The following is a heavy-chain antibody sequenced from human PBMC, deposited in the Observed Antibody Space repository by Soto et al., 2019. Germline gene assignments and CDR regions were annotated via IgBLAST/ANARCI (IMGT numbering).Heavy chain of an antibody. Sequence: SETLSLTXTVSGGSITSSSYYWGWIRQPPGKGLEWIGSIYYSGSTYYNPSLKSRVTISVDTSKNQFSLKLSSVTAADTAVYYCARDKDWAFDYWGQGTLVTVSS. J-gene: IGHJ4*02. CDR3: ARDKDWAFDY. D-gene: IGHD3-9*01. CDR1: GGSITSSSYY. CDR2: IYYSGST. V-gene: IGHV4-39*02.